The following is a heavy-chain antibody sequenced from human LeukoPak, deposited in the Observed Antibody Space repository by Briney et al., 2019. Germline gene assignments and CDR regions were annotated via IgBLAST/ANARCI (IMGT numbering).Heavy chain of an antibody. J-gene: IGHJ4*02. D-gene: IGHD3-22*01. CDR3: ARAPPYYDSSGYFY. V-gene: IGHV1-18*04. CDR2: ISAYNGNT. CDR1: GYTFTSYG. Sequence: GASVKVSCTASGYTFTSYGISWVRQAPGQGLEWMGWISAYNGNTNYEQKLQGRVTMTTDTSTSTAYMELRSLISDDTAVYYCARAPPYYDSSGYFYWGQGTLVTVSS.